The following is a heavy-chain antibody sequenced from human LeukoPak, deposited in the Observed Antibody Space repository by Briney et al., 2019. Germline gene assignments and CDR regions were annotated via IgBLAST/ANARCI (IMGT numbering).Heavy chain of an antibody. D-gene: IGHD4-17*01. V-gene: IGHV3-30*18. CDR3: AKKFTGTTVISGDYFDY. J-gene: IGHJ4*02. CDR2: MSSDGSKK. CDR1: GFTFSRHG. Sequence: GRSLRLSCAPSGFTFSRHGMHWVRQAPGKGLEWVAVMSSDGSKKYYADSVKGRFTISRDNSKNTLYLQMNSLRAEDTAVYYCAKKFTGTTVISGDYFDYWGQGTLVTVSS.